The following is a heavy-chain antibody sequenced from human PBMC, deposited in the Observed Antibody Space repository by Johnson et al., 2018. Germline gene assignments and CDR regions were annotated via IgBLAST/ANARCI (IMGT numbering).Heavy chain of an antibody. CDR2: TSGRGDKT. CDR3: AKGSYGSGLFVYYYYMDV. J-gene: IGHJ6*03. Sequence: VQLVESGGGLVQPGGSLRLSCAASGFTFTNFAINWVRQAPGKGLEWVSSTSGRGDKTHYAASVKGRFTISKDNPNNTRFLQMNSLSADDTAVYYCAKGSYGSGLFVYYYYMDVWGKGTTVTVSS. V-gene: IGHV3-23*04. CDR1: GFTFTNFA. D-gene: IGHD3-10*01.